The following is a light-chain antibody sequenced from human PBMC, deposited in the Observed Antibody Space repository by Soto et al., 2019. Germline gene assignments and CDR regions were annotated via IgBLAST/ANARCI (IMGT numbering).Light chain of an antibody. CDR2: AAA. V-gene: IGKV3-20*01. Sequence: ELVLTQSPGTLSLSPGERATLSCRASQSVSSSFLAWYQQKPGQAPRLLIYAAASRAAGIPERFSGSGSGTDFTLSISRLEPEDFAVYYCNHYCDSRTFGQGTKVEIK. J-gene: IGKJ1*01. CDR1: QSVSSSF. CDR3: NHYCDSRT.